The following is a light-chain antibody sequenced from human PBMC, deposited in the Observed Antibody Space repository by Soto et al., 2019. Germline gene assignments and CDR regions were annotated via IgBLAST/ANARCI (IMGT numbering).Light chain of an antibody. Sequence: EIVLTQSPVTLSLSPWERATLSCRASRSVSTYLAWYQHKTGQAPRLLIYDASNRATGIPDRFSGSGSGTDFTLTISSLEPEDFAAYYCQQRSNWPRTFGQGTKV. CDR3: QQRSNWPRT. CDR2: DAS. CDR1: RSVSTY. V-gene: IGKV3-11*01. J-gene: IGKJ1*01.